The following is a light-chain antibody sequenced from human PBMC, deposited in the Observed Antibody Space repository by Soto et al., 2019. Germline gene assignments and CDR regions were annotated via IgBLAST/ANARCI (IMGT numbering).Light chain of an antibody. CDR1: QSVNNN. Sequence: EVVMTQSPATLSMSPGDRATLSCRASQSVNNNYLAWYQQKPGQAPRLLIYGISARASGVPARFSGSGSGTEFTLTIDSLQSEDFAVYYCQQYTNWPITFGQGTRLRL. V-gene: IGKV3-15*01. CDR2: GIS. J-gene: IGKJ5*01. CDR3: QQYTNWPIT.